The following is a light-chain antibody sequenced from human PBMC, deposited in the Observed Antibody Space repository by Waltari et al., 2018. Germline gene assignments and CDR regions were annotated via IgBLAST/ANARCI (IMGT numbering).Light chain of an antibody. V-gene: IGLV2-8*01. J-gene: IGLJ1*01. CDR1: SSDVGGYKY. Sequence: QSALTQPPSASGSPGQSVTISCTGTSSDVGGYKYVSWFQQRPGQAPALITDEVNERASVVPDRVSAAKSGGTAFLTVSGLQAEDEADYYCSSYVGNNNYVFGSGTTVTVL. CDR3: SSYVGNNNYV. CDR2: EVN.